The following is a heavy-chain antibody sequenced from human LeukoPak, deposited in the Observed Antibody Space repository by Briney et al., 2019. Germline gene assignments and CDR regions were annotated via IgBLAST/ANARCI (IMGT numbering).Heavy chain of an antibody. Sequence: GGSLRLSCAASGFTFDDYAMHWVRQAPGKGLEWVSGISWNSGSIGYADSVKGRFTISRDNAKNSLYLQMNSLRAEDTALYYCAKGGYYYYYMDVWGKGTTVTIS. CDR3: AKGGYYYYYMDV. V-gene: IGHV3-9*01. D-gene: IGHD3-16*01. CDR1: GFTFDDYA. CDR2: ISWNSGSI. J-gene: IGHJ6*03.